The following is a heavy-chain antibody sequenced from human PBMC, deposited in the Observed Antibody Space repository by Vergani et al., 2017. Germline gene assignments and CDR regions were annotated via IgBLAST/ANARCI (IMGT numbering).Heavy chain of an antibody. J-gene: IGHJ4*02. CDR2: IYYSGST. CDR3: ARLRSSSSASEVDY. Sequence: QVQLQESGPGLVKPSETLSLTCTVSGGSISSYYWSWIRQPPGKGLEWIGYIYYSGSTNYNPSLKSRVTISVDTSKNQFSLKLSSVTAADTAMYYCARLRSSSSASEVDYWGQGTLVTVSS. V-gene: IGHV4-59*01. CDR1: GGSISSYY. D-gene: IGHD6-6*01.